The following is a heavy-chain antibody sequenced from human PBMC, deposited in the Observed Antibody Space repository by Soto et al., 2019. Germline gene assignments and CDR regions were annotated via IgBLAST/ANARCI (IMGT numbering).Heavy chain of an antibody. V-gene: IGHV1-3*01. CDR3: TRLEWVDSGNWFDP. Sequence: ASVKVSCKASGYTFITNALHWVRQAPGQRLEWMGWINPGNGDTKYSQNFQGRVTITRDTSASTAYMELSSLTFEDTAVYYCTRLEWVDSGNWFDPWGQGTLVTVSS. CDR1: GYTFITNA. CDR2: INPGNGDT. J-gene: IGHJ5*02. D-gene: IGHD3-3*01.